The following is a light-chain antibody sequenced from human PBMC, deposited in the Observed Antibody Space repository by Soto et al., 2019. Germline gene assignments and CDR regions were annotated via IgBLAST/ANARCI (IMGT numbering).Light chain of an antibody. Sequence: DFQMTQSPSTLSASVGDRVTITCRASQNIRSRLAWFQQKPGKAPKLLIYDASSLESGVPQRFSGSGSGAEFTLTISSLQPDDFATYYCQQYHNYPWTFGQGTKVDIK. CDR3: QQYHNYPWT. V-gene: IGKV1-5*01. CDR2: DAS. CDR1: QNIRSR. J-gene: IGKJ1*01.